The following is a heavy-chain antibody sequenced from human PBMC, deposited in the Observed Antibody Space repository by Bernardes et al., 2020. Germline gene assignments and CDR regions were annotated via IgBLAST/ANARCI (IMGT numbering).Heavy chain of an antibody. CDR3: ASRPSGIAARFPYYYYYYGMDV. Sequence: SETLSLTCTVSGGSISSSSYYWGWIRQPPGKGLEWIGSIYYSGSTYYNPSLKSRVTISVDTSKNQFSLKLSSVTAADTAVYYCASRPSGIAARFPYYYYYYGMDVWGKGTTVTVS. V-gene: IGHV4-39*01. CDR2: IYYSGST. D-gene: IGHD6-6*01. CDR1: GGSISSSSYY. J-gene: IGHJ6*04.